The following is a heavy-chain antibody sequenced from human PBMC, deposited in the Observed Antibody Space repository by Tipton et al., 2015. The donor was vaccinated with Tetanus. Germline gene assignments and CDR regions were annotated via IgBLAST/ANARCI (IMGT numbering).Heavy chain of an antibody. CDR1: GDSISSSSYH. Sequence: TLSLTCTVSGDSISSSSYHWGWIRQSPGKGLEWIGSILYSGSTYYTPSLKSRVTVSVDTSTNQFSLNLNSVTAADTGVYYCARHSRGSIFYWGRGTLGTVSS. D-gene: IGHD2/OR15-2a*01. CDR2: ILYSGST. CDR3: ARHSRGSIFY. J-gene: IGHJ4*02. V-gene: IGHV4-39*01.